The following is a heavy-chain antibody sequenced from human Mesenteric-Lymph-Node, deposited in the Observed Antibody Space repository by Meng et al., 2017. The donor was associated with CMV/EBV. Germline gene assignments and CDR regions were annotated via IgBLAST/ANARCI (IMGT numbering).Heavy chain of an antibody. J-gene: IGHJ6*02. CDR2: IKQDGSVK. D-gene: IGHD4-11*01. CDR1: GFTFSNFW. V-gene: IGHV3-7*01. CDR3: ARRVTYYYGMDV. Sequence: GESLKISCAASGFTFSNFWMSWVRQAPGKGLEWVANIKQDGSVKYYVDSVKGRFAISRDNAKNSLYLQMNSLRAEDTAVYYCARRVTYYYGMDVWGQGTTVTVSS.